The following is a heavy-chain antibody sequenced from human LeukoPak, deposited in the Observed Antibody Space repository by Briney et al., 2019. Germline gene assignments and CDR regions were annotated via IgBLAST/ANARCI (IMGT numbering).Heavy chain of an antibody. J-gene: IGHJ4*02. CDR1: GGSISSYY. CDR3: ARAEYSSGRGSDY. V-gene: IGHV4-59*08. D-gene: IGHD6-19*01. Sequence: SETLSLTCTVSGGSISSYYWSWIRQPPGKGLEWIGYIYYSGSTNYNPSLKSRVTIPVDTSKNQFSLKLSSVTAADTAVYYCARAEYSSGRGSDYWGQGTLVTVSS. CDR2: IYYSGST.